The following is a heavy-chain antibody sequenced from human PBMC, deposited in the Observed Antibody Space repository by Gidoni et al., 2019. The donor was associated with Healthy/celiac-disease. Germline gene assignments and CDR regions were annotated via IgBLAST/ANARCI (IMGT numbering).Heavy chain of an antibody. J-gene: IGHJ4*02. CDR3: AVHRLYDPELNWDY. D-gene: IGHD3-3*01. CDR1: GYTFTGYY. V-gene: IGHV1-2*02. CDR2: INPNSGGK. Sequence: QVQLVQSGAEVKKPGASVKVSCKASGYTFTGYYMHWVRQAPGQGLEWMGWINPNSGGKNYAQKFQGRGTMTRDTSISTAYMELSRLRSDDTAVYYCAVHRLYDPELNWDYWGQGTRVTVSS.